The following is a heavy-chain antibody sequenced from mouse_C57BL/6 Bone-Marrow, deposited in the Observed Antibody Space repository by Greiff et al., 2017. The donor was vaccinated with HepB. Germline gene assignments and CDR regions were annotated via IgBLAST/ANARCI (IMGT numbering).Heavy chain of an antibody. Sequence: EVKVEESGGGLVKPGGSLKLSCAASGFTFSSYAMSWVRQTPEKRLEWVATISDGGSYTYYPDNVKGRFTISRDNAKNNLYLQMSHLKSEDTAMYYCAREGYYGSSYGFAYWGQGTLVTVSA. CDR2: ISDGGSYT. V-gene: IGHV5-4*01. D-gene: IGHD1-1*01. CDR1: GFTFSSYA. CDR3: AREGYYGSSYGFAY. J-gene: IGHJ3*01.